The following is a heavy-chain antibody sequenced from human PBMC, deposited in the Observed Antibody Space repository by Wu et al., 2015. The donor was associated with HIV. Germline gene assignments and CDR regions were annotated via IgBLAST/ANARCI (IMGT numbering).Heavy chain of an antibody. CDR2: ISARNGNT. D-gene: IGHD6-19*01. J-gene: IGHJ5*02. CDR1: GYIFTDYG. CDR3: ARRAVAGIGSWNWFDP. Sequence: VQLVQSGGEVKKPGASVRVACKASGYIFTDYGINWVRQAPGQGLEWMGWISARNGNTKYGQKFQGRVTMTTDTSSSTAYMELSSLRSEDTAVYYCARRAVAGIGSWNWFDPGAREPWSPSPQ. V-gene: IGHV1-18*01.